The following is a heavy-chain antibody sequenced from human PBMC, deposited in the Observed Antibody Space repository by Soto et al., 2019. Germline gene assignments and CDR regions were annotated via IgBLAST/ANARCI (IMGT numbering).Heavy chain of an antibody. CDR2: IYYSGST. D-gene: IGHD4-4*01. CDR3: ARDQLSKGDFDY. V-gene: IGHV4-31*03. CDR1: GGSISSVGYY. J-gene: IGHJ4*02. Sequence: SETLSLTCTVSGGSISSVGYYWSWIRQHPGKGLEWIGYIYYSGSTYYNPSLKSRVTISVDTSKNQFSLELSSVTAADTAVYYCARDQLSKGDFDYWGQGTLVTVSS.